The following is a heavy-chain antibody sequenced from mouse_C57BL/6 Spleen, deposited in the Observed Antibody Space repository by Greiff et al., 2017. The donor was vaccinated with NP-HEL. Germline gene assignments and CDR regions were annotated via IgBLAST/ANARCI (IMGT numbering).Heavy chain of an antibody. CDR1: GYSFTGYY. D-gene: IGHD2-4*01. CDR2: INPSTGGT. V-gene: IGHV1-42*01. J-gene: IGHJ4*01. CDR3: ARTSTLDYDYDVGYAMDY. Sequence: EVQLQQSGPELVKPGASVKISCKASGYSFTGYYMNWVKQSPEKSLEWIGEINPSTGGTTYNQKFKAKATLTVDKSSSTAYMQLKSLTSEDSAVYYCARTSTLDYDYDVGYAMDYWGQGTSVTVSS.